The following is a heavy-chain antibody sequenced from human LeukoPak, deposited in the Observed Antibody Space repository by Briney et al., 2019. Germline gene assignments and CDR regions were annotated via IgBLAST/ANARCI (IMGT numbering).Heavy chain of an antibody. Sequence: GGSLRLSCAASGFTFDDYAMHRVRQAPGKGLEWVSGISWNSGSIGYADSVKGRFTISRDNAKNSLYLQMNSLRAEDTALYYCAKDRRTGTTGYYYMDVWGKGTTVTVSS. V-gene: IGHV3-9*01. CDR2: ISWNSGSI. CDR1: GFTFDDYA. CDR3: AKDRRTGTTGYYYMDV. J-gene: IGHJ6*03. D-gene: IGHD1-7*01.